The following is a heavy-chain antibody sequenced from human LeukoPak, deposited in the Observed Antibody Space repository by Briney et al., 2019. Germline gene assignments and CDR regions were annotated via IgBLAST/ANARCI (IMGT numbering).Heavy chain of an antibody. CDR1: GGSISSGSYY. J-gene: IGHJ5*02. V-gene: IGHV4-61*02. CDR3: ARDRGGSGHWFDP. D-gene: IGHD2-15*01. Sequence: PSETLSLTCTVSGGSISSGSYYWSWIRQPAGKGLEWTGRIYTSGSTNYNPSLKSRVTISVDTSKNQFSLKLSSVTAADTAVYYCARDRGGSGHWFDPWGQGTLVTVSS. CDR2: IYTSGST.